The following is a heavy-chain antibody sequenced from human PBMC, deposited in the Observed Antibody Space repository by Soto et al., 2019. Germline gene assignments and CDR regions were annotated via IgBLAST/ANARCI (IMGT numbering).Heavy chain of an antibody. CDR3: ARTFWSARGWYDP. CDR2: IYHNGNT. V-gene: IGHV4-30-2*01. Sequence: SETLSLTCGVSGGSISSGGFSWSWIRQPPGKGLEWIGYIYHNGNTYYSPSLRSRVTISVDMSRNQFSLKLRSVTAADTAVYYCARTFWSARGWYDPWGQGTLVTVSS. CDR1: GGSISSGGFS. J-gene: IGHJ5*02. D-gene: IGHD3-3*01.